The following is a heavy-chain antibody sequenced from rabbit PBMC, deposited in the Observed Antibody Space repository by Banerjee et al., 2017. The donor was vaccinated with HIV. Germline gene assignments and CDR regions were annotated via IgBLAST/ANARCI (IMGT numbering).Heavy chain of an antibody. D-gene: IGHD3-3*01. J-gene: IGHJ6*01. CDR2: IYPTYGAT. CDR3: ARGLVAGVLDL. V-gene: IGHV1S43*01. CDR1: GIDFSSSFW. Sequence: QEQLVESGGGLVPLGGSLKLTCKASGIDFSSSFWISWVRQTPGKGLEWIGCIYPTYGATDYASWVNGRFTISLDNAQNTVFLQMTSLTAADTATYFCARGLVAGVLDLWGQGTLVTVS.